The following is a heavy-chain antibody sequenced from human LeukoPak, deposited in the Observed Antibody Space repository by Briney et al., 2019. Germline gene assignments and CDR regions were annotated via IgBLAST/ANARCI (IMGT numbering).Heavy chain of an antibody. CDR2: IYYSGST. Sequence: SETLSLTCTVSGGSISSYYWSWIRQPPGKGLEGIGYIYYSGSTNYNPALKRRVTISVDTSKNQFSLKLSSVTAADTAVYYCARQRGRWDSFDYWGQGTLVTVSS. CDR1: GGSISSYY. CDR3: ARQRGRWDSFDY. J-gene: IGHJ4*02. V-gene: IGHV4-59*08. D-gene: IGHD1-26*01.